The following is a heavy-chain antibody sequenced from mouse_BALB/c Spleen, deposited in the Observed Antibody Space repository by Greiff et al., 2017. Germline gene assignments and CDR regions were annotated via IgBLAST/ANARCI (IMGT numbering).Heavy chain of an antibody. CDR1: GFSLSTYGIG. CDR3: ARIGDYYGSSYAMDY. J-gene: IGHJ4*01. CDR2: IWWNDNK. Sequence: ESGPGILQPSQTLSLTCSFSGFSLSTYGIGVGWIRQPSGKGLEWLAHIWWNDNKYYNTALKSRLTISKDTSNNQVFRKIASVDTADTATYYCARIGDYYGSSYAMDYWGQGTSVTVSS. V-gene: IGHV8-11*01. D-gene: IGHD1-1*01.